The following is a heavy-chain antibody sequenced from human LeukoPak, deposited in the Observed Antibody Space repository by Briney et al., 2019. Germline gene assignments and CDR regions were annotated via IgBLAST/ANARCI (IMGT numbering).Heavy chain of an antibody. D-gene: IGHD3-22*01. CDR2: IYPGDSDT. Sequence: GESLKISCKGSGYSFTSYWIGWVRQMPGKGLEWMGIIYPGDSDTRYSPSFQGQVTISADKSISTAYLQWSSLKASDTAMYYCARGEEYYYDSSGYPPHPFDYWGQGTLVTVSS. CDR3: ARGEEYYYDSSGYPPHPFDY. J-gene: IGHJ4*02. V-gene: IGHV5-51*01. CDR1: GYSFTSYW.